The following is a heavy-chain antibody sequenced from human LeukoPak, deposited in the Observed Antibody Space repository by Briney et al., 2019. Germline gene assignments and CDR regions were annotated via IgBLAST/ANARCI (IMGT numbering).Heavy chain of an antibody. CDR2: IYFSGGT. D-gene: IGHD6-13*01. CDR1: GDSISSSNCY. V-gene: IGHV4-39*01. Sequence: SETLSLTCTVSGDSISSSNCYWGWVRQPPGTGLEWIGSIYFSGGTYYNASLKSRVTISVDTSKNQFSLKLSSVTAADTAVFYCARRGISQGYYMDVWGKGTTVTISS. CDR3: ARRGISQGYYMDV. J-gene: IGHJ6*03.